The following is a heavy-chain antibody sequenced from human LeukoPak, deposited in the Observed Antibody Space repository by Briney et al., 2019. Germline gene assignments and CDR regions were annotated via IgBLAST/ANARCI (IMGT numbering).Heavy chain of an antibody. CDR1: GYTVNKYG. D-gene: IGHD6-19*01. Sequence: ASVKVSCKSSGYTVNKYGISWVRQAPGQGLDWMGWISCYNGDTRYAQKFQGRVTMTKDTSTSTVHMELRSLRSDDTAVYYCARDPSNTSGYYVYHDYWGQGALVTVSS. V-gene: IGHV1-18*01. CDR3: ARDPSNTSGYYVYHDY. CDR2: ISCYNGDT. J-gene: IGHJ4*02.